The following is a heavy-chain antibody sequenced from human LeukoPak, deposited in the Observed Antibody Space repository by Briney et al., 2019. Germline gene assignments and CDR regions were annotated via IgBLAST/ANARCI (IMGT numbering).Heavy chain of an antibody. J-gene: IGHJ3*02. CDR2: IKSKTDGGTT. D-gene: IGHD3-3*01. CDR1: GFTFSNAW. V-gene: IGHV3-15*01. Sequence: GGSLRLSCAASGFTFSNAWMSWVRQAPGKGLEWVGRIKSKTDGGTTDYAAPVKGRFTISRDDSKNTLYPQMNSLKTEDTAVYYCTTDLPFYDFWSGYSPADIWGQGTMVTVSS. CDR3: TTDLPFYDFWSGYSPADI.